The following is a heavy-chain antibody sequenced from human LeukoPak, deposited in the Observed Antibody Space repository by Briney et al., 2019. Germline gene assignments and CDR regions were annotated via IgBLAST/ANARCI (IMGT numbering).Heavy chain of an antibody. V-gene: IGHV4-30-4*01. J-gene: IGHJ6*02. CDR1: GGSISSGDYY. CDR2: IYYSGST. CDR3: ARDLTYYYGSGSVQYYYYGMDV. D-gene: IGHD3-10*01. Sequence: SETLSLTCTVSGGSISSGDYYWSWIRQPPRKGLEWIGYIYYSGSTYYNPSLKSRVTISVDTSKNQFSLKLSSVTAADTAVYYCARDLTYYYGSGSVQYYYYGMDVWGQGTTVTVSS.